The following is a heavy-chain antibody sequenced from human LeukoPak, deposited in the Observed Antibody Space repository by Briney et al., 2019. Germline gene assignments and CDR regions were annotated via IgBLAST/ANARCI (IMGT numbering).Heavy chain of an antibody. J-gene: IGHJ4*02. CDR2: ISSLSNYI. Sequence: NPGGSLRLSCAASRFTFTNYSMNWARQAPGKGLEWVSSISSLSNYIYYADSVKGRFTISRDNAKNSLYLQMNSLRAEDTAVYYCARIILTSYYTRQGYYFDYWGQGTLVTVSS. V-gene: IGHV3-21*04. CDR1: RFTFTNYS. CDR3: ARIILTSYYTRQGYYFDY. D-gene: IGHD3-9*01.